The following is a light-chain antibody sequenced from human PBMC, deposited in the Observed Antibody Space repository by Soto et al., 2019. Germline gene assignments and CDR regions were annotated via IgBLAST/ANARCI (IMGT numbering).Light chain of an antibody. J-gene: IGKJ1*01. V-gene: IGKV1-27*01. Sequence: DIQMTQSPSTLSASVGDRVTITCRASQGISNFLAWYQQKPGEVPKLLIYAASTLQSGVPSRFSGSGSGTEFTLTISSLQPEDVATYYCQKYNSPPRTFGQGTKVDIK. CDR2: AAS. CDR3: QKYNSPPRT. CDR1: QGISNF.